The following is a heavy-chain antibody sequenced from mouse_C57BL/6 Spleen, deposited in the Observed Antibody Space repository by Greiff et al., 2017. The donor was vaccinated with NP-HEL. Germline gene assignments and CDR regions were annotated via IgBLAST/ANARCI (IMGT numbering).Heavy chain of an antibody. D-gene: IGHD3-3*01. CDR3: TREGTPWEFDV. CDR1: GYTFTDYE. J-gene: IGHJ1*03. Sequence: VQLQQSGAELVRPGASVTLSCKASGYTFTDYEMHWVKQTPVHGLEWIGAIDPETGGTAYNQKFKGKAILTADKSSSTAYMALRSLTSEDSAVYYCTREGTPWEFDVWGTGTTVTVSS. CDR2: IDPETGGT. V-gene: IGHV1-15*01.